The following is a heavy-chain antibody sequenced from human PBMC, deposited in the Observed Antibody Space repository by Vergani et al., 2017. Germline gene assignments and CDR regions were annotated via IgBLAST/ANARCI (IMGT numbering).Heavy chain of an antibody. V-gene: IGHV3-7*03. J-gene: IGHJ5*02. CDR1: GFTFSSYW. CDR3: ARGLEDPHTSGFWFNP. CDR2: IKQDGSEK. D-gene: IGHD1-14*01. Sequence: EVQLVESGGGLVQPGGSLRLSCAASGFTFSSYWMSWVRQAPGKGLEWVANIKQDGSEKYYVDSVKGRFTISRDNAKNSLYLQMNSLRAEDTAVYYCARGLEDPHTSGFWFNPGGQGTLVTVSS.